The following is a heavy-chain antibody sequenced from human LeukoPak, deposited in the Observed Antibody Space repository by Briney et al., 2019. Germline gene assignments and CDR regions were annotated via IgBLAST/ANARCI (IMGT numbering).Heavy chain of an antibody. CDR1: GGSISSSSYY. Sequence: SETLSLTCTVSGGSISSSSYYWGWIRQPPGKGLEWIGSIYYSGSTYYNPSLKSRVTISVDTSKNQFSLKLSSVTAADTAVYFCAKGPYSYDSSGAFDIWGQGTMVTVSS. CDR3: AKGPYSYDSSGAFDI. D-gene: IGHD3-22*01. J-gene: IGHJ3*02. CDR2: IYYSGST. V-gene: IGHV4-39*07.